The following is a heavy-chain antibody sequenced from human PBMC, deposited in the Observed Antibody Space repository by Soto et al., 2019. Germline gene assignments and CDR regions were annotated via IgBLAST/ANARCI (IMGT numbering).Heavy chain of an antibody. D-gene: IGHD3-10*01. CDR2: IIPIFGTA. J-gene: IGHJ6*02. V-gene: IGHV1-69*13. Sequence: SVKVSCKASGGTFSSYAISWVRQAPGQGLEWMGGIIPIFGTANYAQKFQGRVTITADESTSTAYMELSSLRSEDTAVYYCASPITMVRAVGYYYYGMDVWGQGTTVTVSS. CDR3: ASPITMVRAVGYYYYGMDV. CDR1: GGTFSSYA.